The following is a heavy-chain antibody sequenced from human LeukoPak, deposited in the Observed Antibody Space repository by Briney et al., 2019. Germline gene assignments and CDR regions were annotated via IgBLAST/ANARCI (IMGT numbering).Heavy chain of an antibody. CDR1: GFTFSSYE. CDR3: ARDGICYYGSGNRLDY. V-gene: IGHV3-48*03. J-gene: IGHJ4*02. Sequence: GGSLRLSCAASGFTFSSYEMNWVRQAPGRGLEWVSYISSSGTTIYYADSVKGRFTISRDNAKNSLYLQMNSLRAEDTAVYYCARDGICYYGSGNRLDYWGQGTLVTVSS. D-gene: IGHD3-10*01. CDR2: ISSSGTTI.